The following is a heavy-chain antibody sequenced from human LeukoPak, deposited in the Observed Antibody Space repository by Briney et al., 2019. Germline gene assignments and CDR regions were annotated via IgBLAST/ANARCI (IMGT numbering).Heavy chain of an antibody. V-gene: IGHV3-23*01. CDR1: GFTFSSYA. CDR2: ISGRGGST. J-gene: IGHJ5*02. Sequence: HAGGPLRLSCAACGFTFSSYAMRWVRQAPGKGLEGVSAISGRGGSTYYADSVKGRFTISRDNSKNTLYLQMNSLRAEDTAVYYCAKDHGGCSGGSCYSGWFDPWGQGTLVTVSS. D-gene: IGHD2-15*01. CDR3: AKDHGGCSGGSCYSGWFDP.